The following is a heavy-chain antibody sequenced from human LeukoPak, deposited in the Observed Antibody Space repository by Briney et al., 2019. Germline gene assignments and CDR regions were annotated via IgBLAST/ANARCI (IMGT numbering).Heavy chain of an antibody. J-gene: IGHJ2*01. Sequence: GGSLRLSCAASGFTFSSYAMHWVRRAPGKGLEWAAVISYDGSNKYYADSVKGRFTISRDNSKNTLYLQMNNLRAEDTAVYYCAREQGRLRWPEGYFDLWGRGTLVTVSS. CDR3: AREQGRLRWPEGYFDL. V-gene: IGHV3-30-3*01. CDR1: GFTFSSYA. CDR2: ISYDGSNK. D-gene: IGHD4-23*01.